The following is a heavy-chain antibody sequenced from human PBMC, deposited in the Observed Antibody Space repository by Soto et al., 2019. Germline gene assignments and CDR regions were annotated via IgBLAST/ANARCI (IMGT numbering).Heavy chain of an antibody. CDR2: IYPSDSDT. CDR1: GYNFAGYW. J-gene: IGHJ4*02. CDR3: ARGGVSTRPFDY. D-gene: IGHD3-3*01. V-gene: IGHV5-51*01. Sequence: RGESLKISCKGSGYNFAGYWIAWVRQMPGKGLELTGIIYPSDSDTRYRPSFQGQVTISADKSISYAYLQWSSLRASDTAMYYCARGGVSTRPFDYWGQGSPVTVSS.